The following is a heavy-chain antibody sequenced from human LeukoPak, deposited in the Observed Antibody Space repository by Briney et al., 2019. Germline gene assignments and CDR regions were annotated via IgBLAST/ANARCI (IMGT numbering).Heavy chain of an antibody. CDR2: ISASSSYI. J-gene: IGHJ4*02. CDR3: ANSVRGVIVRGFDY. Sequence: GGSLRLSCAASEFTFSSYDMNWVRQAPGKGLEWVSSISASSSYIYYADSVKGRFTVSRDNAKNSLYLQMNSLRAEDTAVYYCANSVRGVIVRGFDYWGQGTLVTVSS. CDR1: EFTFSSYD. V-gene: IGHV3-21*01. D-gene: IGHD3-10*02.